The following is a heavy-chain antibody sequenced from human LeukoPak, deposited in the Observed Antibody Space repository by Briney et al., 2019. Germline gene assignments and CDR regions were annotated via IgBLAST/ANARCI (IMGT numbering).Heavy chain of an antibody. CDR2: INHSGST. Sequence: SETLSLTCAVYGGSFSGYYWSWIRQPPGKGLEWIGEINHSGSTNYNPSLKSRVTISVDTSKNQFSLKLSSVTAADTAVYYCAIGGGGSSWLTDYWGQGTLVTVSS. CDR3: AIGGGGSSWLTDY. D-gene: IGHD6-13*01. CDR1: GGSFSGYY. J-gene: IGHJ4*02. V-gene: IGHV4-34*01.